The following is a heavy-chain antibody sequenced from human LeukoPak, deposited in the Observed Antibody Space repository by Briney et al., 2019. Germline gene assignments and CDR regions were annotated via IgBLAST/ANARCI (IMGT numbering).Heavy chain of an antibody. J-gene: IGHJ4*02. D-gene: IGHD3-10*01. CDR3: ARRRNSYYGSGSYYGPYYFDY. V-gene: IGHV4-39*07. CDR1: GGSVSSGSYY. Sequence: SETLSLTCTVSGGSVSSGSYYWGWIRQPPGKGLEWIGEINHSGSTNYNPSLKSRVTISVDTSKNQFSLKLSSVTAADTAVYYCARRRNSYYGSGSYYGPYYFDYWGQGTLVTVSS. CDR2: INHSGST.